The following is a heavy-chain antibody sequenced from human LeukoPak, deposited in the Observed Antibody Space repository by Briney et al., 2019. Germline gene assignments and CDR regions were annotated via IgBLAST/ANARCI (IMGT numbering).Heavy chain of an antibody. D-gene: IGHD2-8*01. J-gene: IGHJ4*02. V-gene: IGHV3-74*01. Sequence: GGSLRLTCAASGFTFNNYFMHWVRQAPGKGLVWVSRITSDGSGTNYADSVKGRFTISRDNAKNTLYLQMNSLRVEDTAVYYCVNLGYCTTSTCQPWGQGTLVTVSS. CDR1: GFTFNNYF. CDR2: ITSDGSGT. CDR3: VNLGYCTTSTCQP.